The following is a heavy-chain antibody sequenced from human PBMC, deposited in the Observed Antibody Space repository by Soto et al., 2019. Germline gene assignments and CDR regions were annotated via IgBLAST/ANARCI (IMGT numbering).Heavy chain of an antibody. CDR2: ISHDGTQR. J-gene: IGHJ5*02. CDR3: SRVGLGFSLGSGFDP. CDR1: GFSFSGYA. Sequence: QVQLMESGGAVVQPGRSLRLSCAASGFSFSGYAMHWVRQAPGKGLEWVASISHDGTQRYNTDSVEGRFTISRDLSKNTLFLEMNSLRADDTAVYYCSRVGLGFSLGSGFDPWGQGTLVTVSS. D-gene: IGHD2-15*01. V-gene: IGHV3-30-3*01.